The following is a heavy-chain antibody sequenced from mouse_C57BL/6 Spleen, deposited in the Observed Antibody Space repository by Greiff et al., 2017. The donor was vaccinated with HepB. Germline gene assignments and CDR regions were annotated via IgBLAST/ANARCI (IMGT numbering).Heavy chain of an antibody. D-gene: IGHD4-1*01. J-gene: IGHJ3*01. CDR3: AREETGTAWFAY. CDR2: IHPNSGST. Sequence: QVHVKQPGAELVKPGASVKLSCKASGYTFTSYWMHWVKQRPGQGLEWIGMIHPNSGSTNYNEKFKSKATLTVDKSSSTAYMQLSSLTSEDSAVYYCAREETGTAWFAYWGQGTLVTVSA. V-gene: IGHV1-64*01. CDR1: GYTFTSYW.